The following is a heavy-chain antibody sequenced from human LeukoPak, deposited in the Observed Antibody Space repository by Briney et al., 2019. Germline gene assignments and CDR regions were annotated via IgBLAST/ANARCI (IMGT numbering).Heavy chain of an antibody. V-gene: IGHV3-21*01. CDR3: ARDIWFGEPNL. CDR1: GFTFSSYS. CDR2: ISSSSSYI. D-gene: IGHD3-10*01. J-gene: IGHJ4*02. Sequence: GGSLRLSCAASGFTFSSYSMNWVRQAPGKGLEWVSSISSSSSYIYYADSVKGRFTISRDNAKNSLYLQMNSLRAEDTAVYYCARDIWFGEPNLWGQGTLVTVSS.